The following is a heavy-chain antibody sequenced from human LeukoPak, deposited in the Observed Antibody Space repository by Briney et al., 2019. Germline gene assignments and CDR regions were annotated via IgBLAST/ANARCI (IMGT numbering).Heavy chain of an antibody. J-gene: IGHJ4*02. CDR3: ARDGGDCSGDSCYVDY. CDR2: IKWNGGST. V-gene: IGHV3-20*04. Sequence: GGSLRLSCAASGFTFSNAWMSWVRQAPGKGLEWVSSIKWNGGSTGYADSVKGRFTISRDNAKNSLYLQMNSLRAEDTALYYCARDGGDCSGDSCYVDYWGQGTLVTVSS. D-gene: IGHD2-15*01. CDR1: GFTFSNAW.